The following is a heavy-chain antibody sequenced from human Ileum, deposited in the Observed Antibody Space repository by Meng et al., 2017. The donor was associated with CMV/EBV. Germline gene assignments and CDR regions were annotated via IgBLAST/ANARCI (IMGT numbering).Heavy chain of an antibody. CDR2: IYYSGST. J-gene: IGHJ4*02. Sequence: GSLRLSCTVSGGFISSYYWSWFRQPPGKGLEWIGYIYYSGSTNYNPSPKSRVTISQDKSKSQFSMELSSVTAEDAAVYYCARGRISDFRSGLLDYWGRGALVTVSS. CDR1: GGFISSYY. D-gene: IGHD3-3*01. CDR3: ARGRISDFRSGLLDY. V-gene: IGHV4-59*01.